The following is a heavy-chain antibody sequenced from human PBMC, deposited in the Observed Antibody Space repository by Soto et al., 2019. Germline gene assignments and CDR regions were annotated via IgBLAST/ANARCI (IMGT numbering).Heavy chain of an antibody. Sequence: GGSLRLSCAASGFTFSSYAMHWVRQAPGKGLEWVAVISYDGSNKYYADSVKGRFTISRDNSKNTLYLQMNSLRAEDTAVYYCARVYCSSTSCYTETKGVDYWGQGTLVTVSS. J-gene: IGHJ4*02. CDR1: GFTFSSYA. V-gene: IGHV3-30-3*01. D-gene: IGHD2-2*02. CDR3: ARVYCSSTSCYTETKGVDY. CDR2: ISYDGSNK.